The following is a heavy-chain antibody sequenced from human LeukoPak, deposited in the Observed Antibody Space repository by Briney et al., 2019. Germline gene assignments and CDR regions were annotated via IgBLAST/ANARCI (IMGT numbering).Heavy chain of an antibody. CDR1: GFTFSTYV. J-gene: IGHJ4*02. CDR2: ISYDGSDK. Sequence: GGSLRLSCAASGFTFSTYVMHWVRQAPGKGLEWVAVISYDGSDKYYADSVKGRFTISRDNSKNTLYLQMDSLRAEDTAVYYCAKDPRRYSRTGGYFDYWGQGTLVTVSS. D-gene: IGHD6-13*01. V-gene: IGHV3-30*18. CDR3: AKDPRRYSRTGGYFDY.